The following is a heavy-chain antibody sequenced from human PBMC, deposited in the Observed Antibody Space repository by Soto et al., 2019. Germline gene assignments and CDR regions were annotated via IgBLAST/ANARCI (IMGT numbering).Heavy chain of an antibody. Sequence: SETLSLTCAVYGGSFSGYYWSWIRQHPGKGLEWIGYIYYSGSTYYNPSLKSRVTISVDTSKNQFSLKLSSVTAADTAVYYCARVQGGAAFDIWGQGTMVTVSS. CDR2: IYYSGST. D-gene: IGHD3-16*01. V-gene: IGHV4-31*11. J-gene: IGHJ3*02. CDR3: ARVQGGAAFDI. CDR1: GGSFSGYY.